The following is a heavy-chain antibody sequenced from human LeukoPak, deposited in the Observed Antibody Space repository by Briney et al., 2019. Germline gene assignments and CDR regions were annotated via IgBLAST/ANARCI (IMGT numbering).Heavy chain of an antibody. J-gene: IGHJ6*03. V-gene: IGHV4-38-2*02. CDR3: VTPRSWELSDMAV. Sequence: SETLSLTCTVSGYSITTNYYWAWIRQSPGTGLEWIGSIYHNGETYYNPSLKSRVIISVDTSKNEFSLRLTSVTAADTAVYYCVTPRSWELSDMAVWGKGTTVIVSS. CDR1: GYSITTNYY. D-gene: IGHD1-26*01. CDR2: IYHNGET.